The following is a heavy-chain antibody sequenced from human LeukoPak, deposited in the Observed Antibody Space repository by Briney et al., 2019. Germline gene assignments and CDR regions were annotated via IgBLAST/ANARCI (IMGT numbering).Heavy chain of an antibody. D-gene: IGHD5-12*01. CDR3: ARSAATIKGVVDY. CDR1: GFTFSDYY. Sequence: GGSLRLSCAASGFTFSDYYMSWIRQAPGRGLEWVSYISSSGSTIYYADSVKGRFTISRDNAKNSLYLQMNSLRAEDTAVYYCARSAATIKGVVDYWGQGTLVTVSS. V-gene: IGHV3-11*01. CDR2: ISSSGSTI. J-gene: IGHJ4*02.